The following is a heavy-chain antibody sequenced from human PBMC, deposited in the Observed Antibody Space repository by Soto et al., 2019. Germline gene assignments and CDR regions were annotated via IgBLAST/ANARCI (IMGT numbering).Heavy chain of an antibody. J-gene: IGHJ4*02. D-gene: IGHD3-3*01. Sequence: SETLSLTCAVYGGSFSGYYWSRIRQPPGKGLEWIGEINHSGSTNYNPSLKSRVTISVDTSKNQFSLRLSSVTAADTAVYYCARHTTYYDFWSGYYTMKMTGFDYWGQGTLVTVSS. CDR2: INHSGST. V-gene: IGHV4-34*01. CDR3: ARHTTYYDFWSGYYTMKMTGFDY. CDR1: GGSFSGYY.